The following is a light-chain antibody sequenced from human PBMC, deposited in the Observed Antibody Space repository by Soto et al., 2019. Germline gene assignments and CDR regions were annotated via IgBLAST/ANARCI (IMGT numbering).Light chain of an antibody. CDR2: RAS. CDR3: QQYGSSPGT. J-gene: IGKJ1*01. Sequence: EIVLRQSPGTLSLSPGERATLSCRASQSGSSSYLAWYQQKPGQAPRDLIYRASRRDTGIPHRFSGSGSGTDFTLTISCLEPEDFAVYYCQQYGSSPGTFGQGTKVDIK. CDR1: QSGSSSY. V-gene: IGKV3-20*01.